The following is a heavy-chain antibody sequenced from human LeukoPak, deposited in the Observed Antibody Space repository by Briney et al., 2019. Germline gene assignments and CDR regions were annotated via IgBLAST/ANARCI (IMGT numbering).Heavy chain of an antibody. J-gene: IGHJ3*02. CDR1: GFTFSSYA. V-gene: IGHV3-23*01. Sequence: GGSLRLSCAASGFTFSSYAMSWVRQAPGKGLEWVSAISGSGGSTYYADSVKGRFTISRDNSKNTLYLQMNSLRAEDTAVYYCAKDLPSIVVVTAIRGSHDAFDIWGQGTMVTVSS. CDR3: AKDLPSIVVVTAIRGSHDAFDI. CDR2: ISGSGGST. D-gene: IGHD2-21*02.